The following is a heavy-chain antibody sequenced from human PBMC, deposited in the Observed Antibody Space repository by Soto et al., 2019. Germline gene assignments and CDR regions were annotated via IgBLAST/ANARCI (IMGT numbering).Heavy chain of an antibody. J-gene: IGHJ4*01. D-gene: IGHD3-9*01. CDR2: IYWDDDK. Sequence: QITLKESGPPLVKPTQTLTLTCTFSGFSLSTSGVGVGWIRQPPGKALEWLALIYWDDDKRYSPSLKSRLTTTKYTSKSQVFLTMPYMDPLNTATNYCAHSIPEFDWLPYYFDYWGQGTLVTVSS. CDR3: AHSIPEFDWLPYYFDY. CDR1: GFSLSTSGVG. V-gene: IGHV2-5*02.